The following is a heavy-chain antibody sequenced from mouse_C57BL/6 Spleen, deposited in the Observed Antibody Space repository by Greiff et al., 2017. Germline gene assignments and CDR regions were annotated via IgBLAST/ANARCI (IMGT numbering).Heavy chain of an antibody. CDR2: IYPGDGDT. D-gene: IGHD3-2*02. CDR1: GYAFSSSW. J-gene: IGHJ2*01. V-gene: IGHV1-82*01. Sequence: QVQLKESGPELVKPGASVKISCKASGYAFSSSWMNWVKQRPGKGLEWIGRIYPGDGDTNYNGKFKGKATLTADKSSSTAYMQLSSLTSEDSAVYFCAETAQAKGFDYWGQGTTLTVSS. CDR3: AETAQAKGFDY.